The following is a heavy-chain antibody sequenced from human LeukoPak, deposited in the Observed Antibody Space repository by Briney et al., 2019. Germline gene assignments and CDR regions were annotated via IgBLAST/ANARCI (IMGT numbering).Heavy chain of an antibody. Sequence: PVGSLRLSCAASGFTFSSYSMNWVRHAPGKGLEWVSSISSSSSYIYYADSVKGRFTISRDNAKNSLYLQMNSLRAEDTAVYYCARARYCSGGSCPHFDYWGQGSLVTVSS. D-gene: IGHD2-15*01. CDR3: ARARYCSGGSCPHFDY. V-gene: IGHV3-21*01. CDR2: ISSSSSYI. CDR1: GFTFSSYS. J-gene: IGHJ4*02.